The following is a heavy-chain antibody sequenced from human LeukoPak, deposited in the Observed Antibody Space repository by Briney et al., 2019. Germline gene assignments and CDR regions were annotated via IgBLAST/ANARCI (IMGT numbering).Heavy chain of an antibody. V-gene: IGHV3-30-3*01. J-gene: IGHJ4*02. CDR2: ISYDGSNR. Sequence: GRSLRVSCAASGFTFTNYAMHWVRQAPGKGLEWVTLISYDGSNRKYADSVKGRFTISRDNSRNTLYLQMSSLRAEDTALYYCARAPYGANTLPGKIDYWGQGTLVIVSS. CDR3: ARAPYGANTLPGKIDY. CDR1: GFTFTNYA. D-gene: IGHD4-23*01.